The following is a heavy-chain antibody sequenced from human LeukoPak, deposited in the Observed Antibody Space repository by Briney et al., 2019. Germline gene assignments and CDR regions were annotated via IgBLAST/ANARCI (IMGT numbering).Heavy chain of an antibody. D-gene: IGHD2-21*01. V-gene: IGHV3-20*04. CDR1: GFTFSSYG. CDR3: SRTWGYIANGQELVY. Sequence: GGSLRLSCAASGFTFSSYGMSWVRQAPGKGLEWVSGINWNGGSTGYADSVKGRFTISRDNAKNSLYLQMNSLRAEDTALYYCSRTWGYIANGQELVYWGKGPLPTVPS. CDR2: INWNGGST. J-gene: IGHJ4*02.